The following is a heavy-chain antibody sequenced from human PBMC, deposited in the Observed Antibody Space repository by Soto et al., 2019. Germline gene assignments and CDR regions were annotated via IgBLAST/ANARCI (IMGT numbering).Heavy chain of an antibody. V-gene: IGHV3-33*01. CDR2: IWYDGSKK. D-gene: IGHD3-16*01. CDR3: AGDDLMIGGVRYGMDV. CDR1: GFTLSNVG. Sequence: QVQLVESGGGVVQPGGSLRLSCTASGFTLSNVGMHWVRQAPGKGLEWVAIIWYDGSKKVYGDSVKGRFTMSRATFKNTQYLHTTNAIGEDTTFYYCAGDDLMIGGVRYGMDVWGQWTTVTVS. J-gene: IGHJ6*02.